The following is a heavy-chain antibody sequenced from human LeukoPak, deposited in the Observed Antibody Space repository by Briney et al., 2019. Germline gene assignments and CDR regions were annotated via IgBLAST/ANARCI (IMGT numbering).Heavy chain of an antibody. CDR1: GGSISSYY. CDR2: IYYSGST. V-gene: IGHV4-59*01. D-gene: IGHD3-3*01. J-gene: IGHJ5*02. Sequence: SETLSLTCTVSGGSISSYYWSWIRQPPGKGLEWIGYIYYSGSTNYNPSLKSRVTISVDTSKNQSSLKLSSVTAAGTAVYYCARGNDFWSGEAACWFDPWGQGTLVTVSS. CDR3: ARGNDFWSGEAACWFDP.